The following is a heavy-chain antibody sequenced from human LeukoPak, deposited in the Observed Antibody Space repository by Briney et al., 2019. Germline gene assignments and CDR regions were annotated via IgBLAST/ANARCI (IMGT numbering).Heavy chain of an antibody. CDR1: GFTFSSYS. J-gene: IGHJ4*02. V-gene: IGHV3-21*01. CDR3: ARATDGYNAEGDY. Sequence: GGSLRLSCAASGFTFSSYSMNWVRQAPGKGLEWVSSISSSSSYIYYADSVKGRFTTSRDNAKNSLYLQMNSLRAEDTAVYYCARATDGYNAEGDYWGQGTLVTVSS. CDR2: ISSSSSYI. D-gene: IGHD5-24*01.